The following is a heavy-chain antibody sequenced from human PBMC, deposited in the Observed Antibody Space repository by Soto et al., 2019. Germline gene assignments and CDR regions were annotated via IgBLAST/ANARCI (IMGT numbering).Heavy chain of an antibody. CDR1: GFTFSSYW. CDR2: IKTDGRTT. Sequence: EVQLVESGGGLVQPGGSLRLSCATSGFTFSSYWMHWVRQTPGKGLVWVARIKTDGRTTFYADYVKGRFTISRDNAKNTLYLQMNSLRTEDTAVYYCAREGKRGVVAATLYWGQGTLVTVSS. CDR3: AREGKRGVVAATLY. D-gene: IGHD2-15*01. V-gene: IGHV3-74*01. J-gene: IGHJ4*02.